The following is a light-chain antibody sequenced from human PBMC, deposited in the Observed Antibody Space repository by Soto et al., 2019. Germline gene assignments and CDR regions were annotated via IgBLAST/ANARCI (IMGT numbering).Light chain of an antibody. CDR1: QSVSGW. CDR3: QQYNSYPWT. CDR2: KAS. V-gene: IGKV1-5*03. Sequence: DIQMTQSPSTLSASVGDRITIACRASQSVSGWLAWYQQKPGKAPKVLIYKASSLESGVPSRFSGSRSGTEFTLTISSLQPDDFATYFCQQYNSYPWTFGRGTKVDIK. J-gene: IGKJ1*01.